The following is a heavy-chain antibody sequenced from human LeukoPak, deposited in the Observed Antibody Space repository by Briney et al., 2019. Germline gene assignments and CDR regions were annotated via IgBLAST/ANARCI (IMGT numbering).Heavy chain of an antibody. CDR2: ISGSGGST. V-gene: IGHV3-23*01. CDR3: AKDEGYYDFWSGYLGAAYGMDV. Sequence: GGSLRLSCAASGFTFSSYAMSWVRQAPGKGLEWVSAISGSGGSTYYADSVKGRFTISRDNSKNTLYLQMNSLRAEDTAVYYCAKDEGYYDFWSGYLGAAYGMDVWGQGTTVTVSS. J-gene: IGHJ6*02. D-gene: IGHD3-3*01. CDR1: GFTFSSYA.